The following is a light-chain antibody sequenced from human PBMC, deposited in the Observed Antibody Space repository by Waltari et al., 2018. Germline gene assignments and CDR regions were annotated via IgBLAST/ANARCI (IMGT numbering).Light chain of an antibody. CDR3: QQYHSVPYT. J-gene: IGKJ2*01. CDR2: WAA. CDR1: QSVLYSSNNKDY. Sequence: DIVMTQSPDSLAVSLGERAPITCKYGQSVLYSSNNKDYLAWYQQNPGPPPKLLFYWAATRESGVPDRFSGSGSGTDFTLTISSLQAEDVAVYYCQQYHSVPYTFGQGTKLEIK. V-gene: IGKV4-1*01.